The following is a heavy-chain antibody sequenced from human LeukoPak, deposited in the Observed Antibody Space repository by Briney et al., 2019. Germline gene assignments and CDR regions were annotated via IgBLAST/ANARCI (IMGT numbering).Heavy chain of an antibody. Sequence: ASVKVSCKASGYTFTSYGISWVRQAPGQGLEWMGWISAYNGNANYAQKLQGRVTMTTDTSTSTAYMELRSLRSDDTAVYYCARNPYYYDTSGRVPYWYFDVWGRGTLVTVSS. D-gene: IGHD3-22*01. CDR2: ISAYNGNA. V-gene: IGHV1-18*01. J-gene: IGHJ2*01. CDR3: ARNPYYYDTSGRVPYWYFDV. CDR1: GYTFTSYG.